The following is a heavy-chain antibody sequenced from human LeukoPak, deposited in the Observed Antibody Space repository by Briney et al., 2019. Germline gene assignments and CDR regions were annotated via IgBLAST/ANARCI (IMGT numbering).Heavy chain of an antibody. V-gene: IGHV1-69*05. D-gene: IGHD5-18*01. CDR3: ASSGYSYGSYYFDY. CDR1: GYTFTSYG. Sequence: SVKVSCKASGYTFTSYGISWVRQAPGQGLEWMGGIIPIFGTANYAQKFQGRVTITTDESTSTAYMELSSLRSEDTAVYYCASSGYSYGSYYFDYWGQGTLVTVSS. J-gene: IGHJ4*02. CDR2: IIPIFGTA.